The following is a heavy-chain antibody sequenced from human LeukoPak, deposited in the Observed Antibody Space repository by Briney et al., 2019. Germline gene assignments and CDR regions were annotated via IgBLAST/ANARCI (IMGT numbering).Heavy chain of an antibody. V-gene: IGHV3-73*01. CDR1: GFTFSGSG. CDR3: TRQDCSGGSCSYVDY. J-gene: IGHJ4*02. Sequence: PVGSLKLSCAASGFTFSGSGMHWVRQASGKGLEWVGLIRSKPHSYTTVYAASVQGRFTISRDDSKNTAYLQMNSLKAEDTAVYYCTRQDCSGGSCSYVDYWGQGTLVTVSS. CDR2: IRSKPHSYTT. D-gene: IGHD2-15*01.